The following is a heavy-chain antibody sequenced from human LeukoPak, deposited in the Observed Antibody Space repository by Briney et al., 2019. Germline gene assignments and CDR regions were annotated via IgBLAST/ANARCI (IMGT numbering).Heavy chain of an antibody. CDR2: IVPMTGTP. D-gene: IGHD3-22*01. V-gene: IGHV1-69*01. J-gene: IGHJ4*02. CDR3: ARGELGDRSGFSFFDY. Sequence: ASVKVSCKASGGTFNTDGISWVRQAPGQGLEWMGWIVPMTGTPHYAQKFQGRVTITADESTSTAYMELSSLTSEDTGVYYCARGELGDRSGFSFFDYWGQGTLVTVSS. CDR1: GGTFNTDG.